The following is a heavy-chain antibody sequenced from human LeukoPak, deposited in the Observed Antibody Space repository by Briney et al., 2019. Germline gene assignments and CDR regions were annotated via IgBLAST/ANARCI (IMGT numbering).Heavy chain of an antibody. D-gene: IGHD3-10*01. CDR3: ARGVRITMVRGVIKPPEFDY. Sequence: SETLSLTCAVYGGSFSGYYWSWIRQPPGKGLEWIGEINHSGSTNYNPSPKSRVTISVDTSKNQFSLKLSSVTAADTAVYYCARGVRITMVRGVIKPPEFDYWGQGTLVTVSS. V-gene: IGHV4-34*01. J-gene: IGHJ4*02. CDR2: INHSGST. CDR1: GGSFSGYY.